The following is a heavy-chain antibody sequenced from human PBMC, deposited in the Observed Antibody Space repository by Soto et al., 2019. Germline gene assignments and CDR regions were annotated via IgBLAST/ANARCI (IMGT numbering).Heavy chain of an antibody. CDR3: AIAPGRMMTALSSYYGLDV. J-gene: IGHJ6*02. CDR2: IYHRGGT. Sequence: QVQLQESGPGLVTPSETLSFTCNVSGGSISSGGYYWSWIRQLPGKGLEWIGYIYHRGGTYYNPALKRRMTISVDSSKNQFAQKMTSVTAADSAVYFCAIAPGRMMTALSSYYGLDVWGQGTTVTVSS. CDR1: GGSISSGGYY. D-gene: IGHD2-21*02. V-gene: IGHV4-31*02.